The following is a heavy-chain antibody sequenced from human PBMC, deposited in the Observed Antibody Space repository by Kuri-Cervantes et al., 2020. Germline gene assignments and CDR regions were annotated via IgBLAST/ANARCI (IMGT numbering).Heavy chain of an antibody. CDR2: IRSKANNYAT. Sequence: GESLKISCAASGFTFSDSSMHWVRQASGKGLEWVGRIRSKANNYATAYAPSVKGRFTFSRDDSKNTAYLQMNSLKTEDTAVYYCTTDRLLDYGDYGYWGQGTLVTVSS. J-gene: IGHJ4*02. D-gene: IGHD4-17*01. CDR3: TTDRLLDYGDYGY. V-gene: IGHV3-73*01. CDR1: GFTFSDSS.